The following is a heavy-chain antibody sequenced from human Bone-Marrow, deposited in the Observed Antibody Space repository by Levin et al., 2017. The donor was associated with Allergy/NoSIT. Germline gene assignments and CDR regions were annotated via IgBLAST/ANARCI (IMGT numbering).Heavy chain of an antibody. D-gene: IGHD3-22*01. V-gene: IGHV1-18*01. CDR1: GYIFTSYG. CDR2: ISAYNGNT. Sequence: GESLKISCKGSGYIFTSYGISWVRQAPGQGLEWMGWISAYNGNTNYAQKVQGRVTMTTDTSTSTAYMELRSLRSDDTAVYYCATTYYYDSSGDYYEYFPHWGQGTLVTVSS. J-gene: IGHJ1*01. CDR3: ATTYYYDSSGDYYEYFPH.